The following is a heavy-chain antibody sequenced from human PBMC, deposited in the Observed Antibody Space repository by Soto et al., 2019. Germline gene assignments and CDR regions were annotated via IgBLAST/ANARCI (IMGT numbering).Heavy chain of an antibody. CDR3: AREAIGSSSDHHFYYMDV. V-gene: IGHV3-13*01. D-gene: IGHD1-26*01. CDR2: IGKGGDT. CDR1: GLTFSSND. Sequence: GGSLRLSCAASGLTFSSNDMHWVRQATGEGLEWVSAIGKGGDTYYSGSVKGRFTISRENAKNSLYLEMNSLRAGDTAVYYCAREAIGSSSDHHFYYMDVWGIGTTVTVSS. J-gene: IGHJ6*03.